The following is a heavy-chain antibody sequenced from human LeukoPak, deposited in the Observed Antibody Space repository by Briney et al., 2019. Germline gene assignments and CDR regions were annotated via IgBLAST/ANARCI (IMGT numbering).Heavy chain of an antibody. J-gene: IGHJ4*02. CDR3: AALLGDGSIDY. CDR2: ICYNGST. CDR1: GDSISSGGYY. D-gene: IGHD2-21*02. V-gene: IGHV4-31*03. Sequence: SQTLSLTCTVSGDSISSGGYYWTWIRQHPGKGLEWIGYICYNGSTYYSPSLKSRVTISVDTSKNQFSLKLSSVTAADTAVYYCAALLGDGSIDYWGQGTLVTVSS.